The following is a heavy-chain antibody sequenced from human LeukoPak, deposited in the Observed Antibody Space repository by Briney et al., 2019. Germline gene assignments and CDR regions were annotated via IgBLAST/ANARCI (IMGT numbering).Heavy chain of an antibody. CDR3: ARASRYCSSTSCLLFDY. D-gene: IGHD2-2*01. J-gene: IGHJ4*02. Sequence: ASVKVSCKASGGTFSSYAISWVRQAPGQGLEWMGGIIPIFGTANYAQKFQGRVTITTDESTSTAYMELSSLRSEDTAVYYCARASRYCSSTSCLLFDYWGQGTLVTVSS. CDR1: GGTFSSYA. CDR2: IIPIFGTA. V-gene: IGHV1-69*05.